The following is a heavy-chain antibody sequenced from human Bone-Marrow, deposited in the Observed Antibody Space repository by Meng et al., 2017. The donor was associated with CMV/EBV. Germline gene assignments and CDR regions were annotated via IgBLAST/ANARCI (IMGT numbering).Heavy chain of an antibody. CDR3: ARDGSIAGTAQGGGG. CDR2: ISSSSSYI. CDR1: GFTFSSYS. J-gene: IGHJ4*02. D-gene: IGHD1-20*01. V-gene: IGHV3-21*01. Sequence: GGSLRLSCAASGFTFSSYSMNWVRQAPGKGLEWVSSISSSSSYIYYADSVKGRFTISRDNAKNSLYLQMNSLRAEDTAVYYCARDGSIAGTAQGGGGWGQGTLVTVSS.